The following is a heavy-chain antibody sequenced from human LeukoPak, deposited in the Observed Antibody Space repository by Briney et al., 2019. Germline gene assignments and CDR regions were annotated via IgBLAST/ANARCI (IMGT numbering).Heavy chain of an antibody. CDR1: GFTFSSYG. V-gene: IGHV3-30*02. D-gene: IGHD3-3*01. J-gene: IGHJ5*02. CDR3: AKAASSVGYDFWSGYRMSWFDP. CDR2: IRYDGSNK. Sequence: GGSLRLSCAASGFTFSSYGMHWVRQAPGKGLEWVAFIRYDGSNKYYADSVKGRSTISRDNSKNTLYLQMNSLRAEDTAVYYCAKAASSVGYDFWSGYRMSWFDPWGQGTLVTVSS.